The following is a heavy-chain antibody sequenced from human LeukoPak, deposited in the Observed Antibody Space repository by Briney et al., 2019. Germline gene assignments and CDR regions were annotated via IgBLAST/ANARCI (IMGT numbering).Heavy chain of an antibody. Sequence: GGSLRLSCAASGFTFSSYWMSWVRQAPGEGLEGGANIKPEGSEKYYLESVKGRFTISRDNAKNSVYLQMHSLRVDDTAVYYCARARGSWSYFDYWGQGTLVTVSS. J-gene: IGHJ4*01. D-gene: IGHD2-15*01. CDR2: IKPEGSEK. V-gene: IGHV3-7*01. CDR3: ARARGSWSYFDY. CDR1: GFTFSSYW.